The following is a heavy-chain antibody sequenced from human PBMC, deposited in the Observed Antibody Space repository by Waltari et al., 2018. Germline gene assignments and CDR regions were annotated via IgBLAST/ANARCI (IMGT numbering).Heavy chain of an antibody. CDR3: ARAQRVAAPDYYYGLDV. CDR2: INATRGGT. D-gene: IGHD6-25*01. J-gene: IGHJ6*02. CDR1: GYTFTDYF. V-gene: IGHV1-2*02. Sequence: QVQLVQSGAEVKKPGASVKVSCKASGYTFTDYFMHWVRQAPGQGLECMGWINATRGGTIYAQKFHGRVTMTRDTSISTAYMELSGLRSDDTAVYYCARAQRVAAPDYYYGLDVWGQGTTVTVSS.